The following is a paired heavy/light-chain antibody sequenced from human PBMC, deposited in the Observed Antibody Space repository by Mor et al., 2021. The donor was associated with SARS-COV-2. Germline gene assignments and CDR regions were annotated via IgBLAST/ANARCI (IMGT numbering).Heavy chain of an antibody. Sequence: EVKLVESGGGLVQPGGSLRLSCEASGFAFSNYAMNWVRQTPGKGLEWLSYIGSGSSKITYADSVKGRFTISRDDAKNSVALHLASLRDDDSAVYYCAREVRRTDPWSGAFDSWGQGALVTVSS. CDR2: IGSGSSKI. J-gene: IGHJ4*02. V-gene: IGHV3-48*02. CDR1: GFAFSNYA. D-gene: IGHD3-3*01. CDR3: AREVRRTDPWSGAFDS.
Light chain of an antibody. V-gene: IGLV5-45*02. CDR3: MIWHGNAWV. J-gene: IGLJ3*02. CDR2: YKADSGN. CDR1: SGISVDTYR. Sequence: QAVLTQPSSLSASPGTSASLTCTLRSGISVDTYRIYWYLQRPESPPQFLLRYKADSGNLLGSGVPSRFSGSKNTSANAGILFISGLQSEDEADYYCMIWHGNAWVFGGGTMLTVL.